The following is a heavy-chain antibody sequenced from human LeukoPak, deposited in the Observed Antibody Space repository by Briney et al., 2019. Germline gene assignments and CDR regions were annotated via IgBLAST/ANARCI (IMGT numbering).Heavy chain of an antibody. CDR2: IYYSGST. CDR1: GGSISSGDYY. J-gene: IGHJ6*03. V-gene: IGHV4-30-4*08. CDR3: ATGRQFCSSTSCSTTAYMDV. D-gene: IGHD2-2*01. Sequence: PSETLSLTCTVSGGSISSGDYYWSWIRQPPGKGLEWIGYIYYSGSTYYNPSLKSRVTISVDTSKNQFSLKLSSVTAADTAVYYCATGRQFCSSTSCSTTAYMDVWGKGTTVTVSS.